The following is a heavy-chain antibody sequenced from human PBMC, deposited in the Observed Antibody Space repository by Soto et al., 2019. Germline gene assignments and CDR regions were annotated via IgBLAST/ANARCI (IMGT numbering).Heavy chain of an antibody. CDR3: AGEVLAAAGTNDYYYYYMDV. Sequence: GGSLRLSCAASGFTFSSYGMHWVRQAPGKGLEWVAVIWYDGSNKYYADSVKGRFTISRDNSKNTLYLQMNSLRAEDTAVYYCAGEVLAAAGTNDYYYYYMDVWGKGTTVTVSS. D-gene: IGHD6-13*01. J-gene: IGHJ6*03. CDR1: GFTFSSYG. V-gene: IGHV3-33*01. CDR2: IWYDGSNK.